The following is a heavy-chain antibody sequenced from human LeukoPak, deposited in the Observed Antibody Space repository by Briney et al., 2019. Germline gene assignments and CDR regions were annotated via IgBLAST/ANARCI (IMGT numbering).Heavy chain of an antibody. Sequence: PSETLSLTCTVSGGSITSYYWSWIRQPAGKGLEWIGRIHTSGNTYYNPSLRSRVTISVDTSKNQFSLKLSSVTAADTAVYYCASILGYCSSTSCRYFDYWGQGTLVTVSS. V-gene: IGHV4-4*07. CDR1: GGSITSYY. CDR2: IHTSGNT. J-gene: IGHJ4*02. CDR3: ASILGYCSSTSCRYFDY. D-gene: IGHD2-2*01.